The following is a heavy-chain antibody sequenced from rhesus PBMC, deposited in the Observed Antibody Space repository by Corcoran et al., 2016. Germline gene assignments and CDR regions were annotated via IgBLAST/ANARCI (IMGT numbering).Heavy chain of an antibody. CDR2: IYWDDDK. CDR1: GFSLTTSGMC. CDR3: ARTQYCTGSGCYQVIDY. Sequence: QVALKESGPALVKPTQTLTLTCTFSGFSLTTSGMCVGWIRQPPVKALAWLALIYWDDDKLYSTSLKSRLPISKDTSKNQVVLTMTNMDPVDTATYYCARTQYCTGSGCYQVIDYWGQGVLVTVSS. V-gene: IGHV2-174*01. D-gene: IGHD2-21*01. J-gene: IGHJ4*01.